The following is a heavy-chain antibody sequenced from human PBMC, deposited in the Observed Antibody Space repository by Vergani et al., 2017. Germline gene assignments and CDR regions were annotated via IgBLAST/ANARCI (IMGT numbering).Heavy chain of an antibody. V-gene: IGHV4-4*02. CDR1: GFTFSNAW. CDR3: ARGTVATQTAQYYFDY. J-gene: IGHJ4*02. D-gene: IGHD4-23*01. Sequence: VQLVESGGGLVKPGGSLRLSCAASGFTFSNAWMSWVRQAPGKGLEWIGEINHSGSTNYNPSLKSRVTISVDTSKNQFSLKLSSVTAADTAVYYCARGTVATQTAQYYFDYWGQGTLVTVSS. CDR2: INHSGST.